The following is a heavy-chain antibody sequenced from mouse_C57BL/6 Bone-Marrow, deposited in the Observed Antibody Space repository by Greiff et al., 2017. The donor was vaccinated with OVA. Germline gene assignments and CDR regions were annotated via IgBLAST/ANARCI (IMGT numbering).Heavy chain of an antibody. V-gene: IGHV8-8*01. CDR3: ARIEAYYYGNPFAY. J-gene: IGHJ3*01. Sequence: QVTLKECGPGILQPSQTLSLTCSFSGFSLSTFGMGVGWSRQPAGKGLEWLAHIWWDDDKYYNPALKSRLTISKDTAKNQVFLKIAKVDAADTATYYCARIEAYYYGNPFAYWGQGTLVTVSA. CDR1: GFSLSTFGMG. CDR2: IWWDDDK. D-gene: IGHD1-1*01.